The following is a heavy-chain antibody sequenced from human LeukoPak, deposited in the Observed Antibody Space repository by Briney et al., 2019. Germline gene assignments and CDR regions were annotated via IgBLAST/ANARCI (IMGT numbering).Heavy chain of an antibody. V-gene: IGHV4-4*09. Sequence: SETLSLTCAVPGVSISPYYWAWIRQPPGKGLEWIGYIHTSGSNNQYPSLKSRVTISVDKSKNHFSLRLTSVTAADTAVYYCARLSAAVHLGAFDLWGQGTMVTVSS. CDR3: ARLSAAVHLGAFDL. CDR2: IHTSGSN. J-gene: IGHJ3*01. D-gene: IGHD3-3*01. CDR1: GVSISPYY.